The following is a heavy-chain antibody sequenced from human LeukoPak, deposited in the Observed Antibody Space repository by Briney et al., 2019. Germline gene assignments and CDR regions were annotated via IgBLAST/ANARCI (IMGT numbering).Heavy chain of an antibody. J-gene: IGHJ5*02. V-gene: IGHV1-69*13. D-gene: IGHD2-2*01. Sequence: SVKVSCKASGGTFSSYAISWVRQAPGQGLEWMGGIIPIFGTANYAQKFQGRVTITADESTSKAYMELSSLRSEDTAVYYCARGGYCSSTSCLPDWFDPWGQGTLVTVSS. CDR1: GGTFSSYA. CDR3: ARGGYCSSTSCLPDWFDP. CDR2: IIPIFGTA.